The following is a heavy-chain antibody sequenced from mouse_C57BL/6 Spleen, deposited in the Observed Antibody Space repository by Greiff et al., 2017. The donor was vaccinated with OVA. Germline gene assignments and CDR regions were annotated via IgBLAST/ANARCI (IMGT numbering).Heavy chain of an antibody. J-gene: IGHJ3*01. V-gene: IGHV1-66*01. Sequence: QVQLKQSGPELVKPGASVKISCKASGYSFTSYYIHWVKQRPGQGLEWIGWIYPGSGNTKYNEKFKGKATLTADTSSSTAYMQLSSLTSEDSAVYYCARRGYDGAAWFAYWGQGTLVTVSA. D-gene: IGHD2-2*01. CDR1: GYSFTSYY. CDR3: ARRGYDGAAWFAY. CDR2: IYPGSGNT.